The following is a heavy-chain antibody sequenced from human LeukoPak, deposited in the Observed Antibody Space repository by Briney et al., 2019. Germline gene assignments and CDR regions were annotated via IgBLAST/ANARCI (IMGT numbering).Heavy chain of an antibody. CDR3: AKGQLSSSWHTMHFDY. V-gene: IGHV3-23*01. J-gene: IGHJ4*02. Sequence: GGSLRLSCAASGFTFSSYAMSWVRQAPGKGLEWVSAISGSGGSTYYADSVKGRFTISRDNSKNTLYLQMNSLRAEDTAVYYSAKGQLSSSWHTMHFDYWGQGTLVTVSS. CDR2: ISGSGGST. CDR1: GFTFSSYA. D-gene: IGHD6-13*01.